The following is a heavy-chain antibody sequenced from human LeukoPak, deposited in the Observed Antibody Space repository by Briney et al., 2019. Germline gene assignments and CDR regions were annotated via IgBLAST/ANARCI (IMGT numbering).Heavy chain of an antibody. J-gene: IGHJ4*02. CDR2: ISSSGSTI. D-gene: IGHD6-19*01. Sequence: GGSLRLSCAASGLTFSYYYMSWIRQAAGKVLGWVSYISSSGSTIYYADSVTGRFSISRDNAKKPLYLQMKSLRAEDTAVYYCARDCDSGGGYGIAYWGQGTLVTVSS. CDR3: ARDCDSGGGYGIAY. V-gene: IGHV3-11*04. CDR1: GLTFSYYY.